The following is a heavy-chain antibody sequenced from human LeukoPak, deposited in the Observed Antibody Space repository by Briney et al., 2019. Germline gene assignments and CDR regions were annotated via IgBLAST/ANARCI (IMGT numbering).Heavy chain of an antibody. CDR1: GGSTSSYY. V-gene: IGHV4-59*01. CDR3: ARTHVGYSSGYWFDP. Sequence: SETLSLTCTVSGGSTSSYYWSWIRQTPGKGLEWIGYIYYSGSTNYNPSLESRVTISVDTSKNQFSLNLTSVTAADTAFYYCARTHVGYSSGYWFDPWGQGTLVTVSS. J-gene: IGHJ5*02. D-gene: IGHD6-19*01. CDR2: IYYSGST.